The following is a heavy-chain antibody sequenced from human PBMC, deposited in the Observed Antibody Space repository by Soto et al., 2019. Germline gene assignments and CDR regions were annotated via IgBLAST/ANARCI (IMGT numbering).Heavy chain of an antibody. CDR1: GFTFSSYW. CDR3: ARGPRGYSGYDRTLDY. D-gene: IGHD5-12*01. V-gene: IGHV3-7*05. Sequence: GSLRLSCAASGFTFSSYWMSWVRQAPGKGLEWVANIKQDGSEKYYVDSVKGRFTISRDNAKNSLYLQMNSLRAEDTAVYYCARGPRGYSGYDRTLDYWGQGTLVNVSS. CDR2: IKQDGSEK. J-gene: IGHJ4*02.